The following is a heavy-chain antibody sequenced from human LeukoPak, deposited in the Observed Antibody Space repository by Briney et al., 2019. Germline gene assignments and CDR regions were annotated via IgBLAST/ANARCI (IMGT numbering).Heavy chain of an antibody. J-gene: IGHJ4*02. Sequence: GGSLKLSCEASGFTFGSHAMYWVRQAPGKGLEWVAGIFGSGGSPHYADPVKGRFTISRDNSRNTVYLQINSLRAEDTAVYYCGKTTVGYSSGQKPAWPVDYWGQGTLVTVSS. D-gene: IGHD5-18*01. V-gene: IGHV3-23*01. CDR3: GKTTVGYSSGQKPAWPVDY. CDR2: IFGSGGSP. CDR1: GFTFGSHA.